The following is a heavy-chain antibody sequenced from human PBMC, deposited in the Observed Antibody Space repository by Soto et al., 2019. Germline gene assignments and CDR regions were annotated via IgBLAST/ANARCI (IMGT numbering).Heavy chain of an antibody. CDR1: GGSISSSSYY. D-gene: IGHD2-21*01. CDR3: ARLGAYYQSLDP. Sequence: SETLSLTCTVSGGSISSSSYYWGWIRQPPGKGLEWIGSISSSGSTYYKPSLKSRVAMSVDTSKNQFSIKLTSVTAADTAVYFCARLGAYYQSLDPWGQGALVT. CDR2: ISSSGST. V-gene: IGHV4-39*01. J-gene: IGHJ5*02.